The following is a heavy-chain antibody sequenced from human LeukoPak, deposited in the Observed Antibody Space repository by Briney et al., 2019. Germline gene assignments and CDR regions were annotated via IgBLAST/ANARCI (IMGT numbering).Heavy chain of an antibody. CDR2: IYYSGST. V-gene: IGHV4-59*08. CDR1: GGSISSYY. CDR3: ARRGRLGPSHAFDI. J-gene: IGHJ3*02. D-gene: IGHD3-16*01. Sequence: SETPSLTCTVSGGSISSYYWSWIRQPPGKGLEWIGYIYYSGSTNYNPSLKSRVTISVDTSKNQFSLKLSSVTAADTAVYCCARRGRLGPSHAFDIWGQGTMVTVSS.